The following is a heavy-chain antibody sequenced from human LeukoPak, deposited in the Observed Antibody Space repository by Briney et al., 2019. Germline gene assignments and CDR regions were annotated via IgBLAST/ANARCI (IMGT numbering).Heavy chain of an antibody. V-gene: IGHV4-59*08. CDR3: ARRSRYCTPASCHFDY. J-gene: IGHJ4*02. Sequence: MSSETLSLTCTVSGGFLNSYFWNWIRLPPGKGQEWIGNIYYNGSINYNPSLKSRVTISIDTSKNQFSLSLTSVTAADTAVYYCARRSRYCTPASCHFDYWGQGTLVTVSS. CDR1: GGFLNSYF. CDR2: IYYNGSI. D-gene: IGHD2-2*01.